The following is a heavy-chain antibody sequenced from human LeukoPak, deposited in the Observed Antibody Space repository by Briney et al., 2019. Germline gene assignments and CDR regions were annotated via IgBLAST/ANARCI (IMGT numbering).Heavy chain of an antibody. CDR1: GFTFTSYN. Sequence: GGSLRLSCAASGFTFTSYNLHWVRQAPGKGLEWVALMSYGGSNQYYADYVKGRFSIYRDTSKNTLYMQMNSLRAEDTAVYYCARDQTFRGSWFFDLWGRGTLVTVSS. J-gene: IGHJ2*01. CDR2: MSYGGSNQ. V-gene: IGHV3-30-3*01. CDR3: ARDQTFRGSWFFDL.